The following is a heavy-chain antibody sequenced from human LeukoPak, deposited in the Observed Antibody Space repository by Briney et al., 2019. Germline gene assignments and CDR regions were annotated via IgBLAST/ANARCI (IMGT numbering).Heavy chain of an antibody. D-gene: IGHD2-21*02. V-gene: IGHV3-53*01. J-gene: IGHJ4*02. Sequence: PGGSLRLSCAASGFTVSSNYMSWVRQAPGKGLEWVSVIYSGGSTYYADSVKGRFTISRENAKNSLYLQMNSLRAGDTAVYYCARVLTCGGDCYIFDYWGQGTLVTVSS. CDR1: GFTVSSNY. CDR2: IYSGGST. CDR3: ARVLTCGGDCYIFDY.